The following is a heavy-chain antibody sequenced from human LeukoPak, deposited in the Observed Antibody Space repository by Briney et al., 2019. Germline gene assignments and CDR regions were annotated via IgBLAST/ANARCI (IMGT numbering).Heavy chain of an antibody. CDR1: GASISSYY. CDR2: LSYSVST. CDR3: ARDGVGATMGLDY. D-gene: IGHD1-26*01. J-gene: IGHJ4*02. Sequence: SETLSLTCSVSGASISSYYWGWIRQPPGKGLELVGYLSYSVSTNYNPSLKNRVTISVDTSKNQFSLQLSSVTAADTAVYYCARDGVGATMGLDYWGQGTLVTVSS. V-gene: IGHV4-59*01.